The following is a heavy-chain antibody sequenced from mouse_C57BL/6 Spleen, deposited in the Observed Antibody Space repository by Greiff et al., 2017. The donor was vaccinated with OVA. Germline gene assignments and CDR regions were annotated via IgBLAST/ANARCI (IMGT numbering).Heavy chain of an antibody. Sequence: EVQLQQSGAELVRPGASVKLSCTASGFNIKDYYMHWVKQRPEQGLEWIGRIDPEDGDTEYAPKFQGKATMTADTSSNPAYLQLSSLTSEDTAVYYCTTWGYGSLDYWGQGTTLTVSS. D-gene: IGHD1-1*01. CDR1: GFNIKDYY. CDR3: TTWGYGSLDY. J-gene: IGHJ2*01. CDR2: IDPEDGDT. V-gene: IGHV14-1*01.